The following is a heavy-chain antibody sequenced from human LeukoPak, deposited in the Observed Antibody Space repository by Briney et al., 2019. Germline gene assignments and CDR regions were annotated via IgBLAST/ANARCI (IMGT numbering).Heavy chain of an antibody. CDR2: IIPIFGTA. J-gene: IGHJ3*02. Sequence: SVKVSCKASGGTFSSYAISWVRQAPGQGLEWMGGIIPIFGTANYAQKFQGRVTITTDESTSTAYMELSSLRSDDTAVYYCASLQSGYVSRAFDIWGQGTMVTVSS. D-gene: IGHD5-12*01. CDR1: GGTFSSYA. V-gene: IGHV1-69*05. CDR3: ASLQSGYVSRAFDI.